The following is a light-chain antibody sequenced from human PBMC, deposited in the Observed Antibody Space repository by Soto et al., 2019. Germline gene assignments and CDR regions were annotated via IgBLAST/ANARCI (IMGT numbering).Light chain of an antibody. Sequence: QSVLTQPPSVSGAPGQRDTISCTGSSSNIGAGYDVHWYQQLPGTAPKLLIDGNSNRHSGVPDRFSGSKSGTSASLAITGLQAEDEADYYCQSYDSSLSGSVFGGGTKLTVL. CDR2: GNS. CDR3: QSYDSSLSGSV. V-gene: IGLV1-40*01. CDR1: SSNIGAGYD. J-gene: IGLJ3*02.